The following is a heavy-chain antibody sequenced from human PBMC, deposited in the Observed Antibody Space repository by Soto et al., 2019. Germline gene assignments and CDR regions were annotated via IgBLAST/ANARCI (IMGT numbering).Heavy chain of an antibody. J-gene: IGHJ4*02. D-gene: IGHD3-9*01. Sequence: QVQLVESGGGVVQPGRSLRLACAASEFSFSSYAMHWIRQAPGKGLEWVAVISFDGNIIQYADSVKGRFIISRDNIKNTLYLQMNSLRGEDTAVYYCARTFDTITYYFDYWGQGTQVTVTS. V-gene: IGHV3-30-3*01. CDR2: ISFDGNII. CDR3: ARTFDTITYYFDY. CDR1: EFSFSSYA.